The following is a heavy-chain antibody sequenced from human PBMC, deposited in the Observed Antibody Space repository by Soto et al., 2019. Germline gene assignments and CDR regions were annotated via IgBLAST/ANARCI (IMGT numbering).Heavy chain of an antibody. CDR3: ARDLKMERDY. J-gene: IGHJ4*02. V-gene: IGHV1-46*01. D-gene: IGHD1-1*01. Sequence: NPSGGSTSYAQKFQGRVTMTRDTSTSTVYMELSSLRSEDTAVYYCARDLKMERDYWGQGTLVTVSS. CDR2: NPSGGST.